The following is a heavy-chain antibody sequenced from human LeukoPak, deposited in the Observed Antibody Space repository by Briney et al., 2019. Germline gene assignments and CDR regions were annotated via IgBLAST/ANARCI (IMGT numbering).Heavy chain of an antibody. Sequence: SETLSLTCTVSGGSISSGGYYWGWIRQHPGKGLEWIGYIYYSGSTYYNPSLKSRVTISVDTSKNQFSLKLSSVTAADTAVYYCARDGGRGLRYFDWHPGYYYGMDVWGQGTTVTVSS. J-gene: IGHJ6*02. D-gene: IGHD3-9*01. CDR1: GGSISSGGYY. V-gene: IGHV4-31*03. CDR3: ARDGGRGLRYFDWHPGYYYGMDV. CDR2: IYYSGST.